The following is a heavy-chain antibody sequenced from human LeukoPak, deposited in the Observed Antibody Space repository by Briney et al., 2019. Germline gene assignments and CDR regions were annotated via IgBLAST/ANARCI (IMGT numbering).Heavy chain of an antibody. D-gene: IGHD4-17*01. CDR2: INSDGSST. CDR3: ARPLFYGDYDDY. V-gene: IGHV3-74*01. J-gene: IGHJ4*02. CDR1: GFTFSSYW. Sequence: GGSLRLSCAASGFTFSSYWMHWVRQAPGKGLVWVSRINSDGSSTSYADSVKGRFTISRDDAKNTLYLQMNSLRAEDTAVYYCARPLFYGDYDDYWGQGTLVTVSS.